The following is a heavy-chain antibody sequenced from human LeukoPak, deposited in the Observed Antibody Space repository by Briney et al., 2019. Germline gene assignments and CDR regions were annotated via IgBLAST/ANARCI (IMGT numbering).Heavy chain of an antibody. J-gene: IGHJ6*02. D-gene: IGHD2-2*02. CDR3: ARAYPPASAYYYYGMDV. CDR2: IYYSGST. V-gene: IGHV4-31*03. CDR1: GGSISSSSYY. Sequence: PSETLSLTCTVSGGSISSSSYYWSWIRQHPGKGLEWIGYIYYSGSTYYNPSLKSRVTISVDTSKNQFSLELSSVTAADTAVYYCARAYPPASAYYYYGMDVWGQGTTVTVSS.